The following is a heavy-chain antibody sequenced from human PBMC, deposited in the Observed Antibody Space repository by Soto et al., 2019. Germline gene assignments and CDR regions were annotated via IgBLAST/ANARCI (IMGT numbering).Heavy chain of an antibody. D-gene: IGHD4-17*01. V-gene: IGHV3-33*06. J-gene: IGHJ5*02. Sequence: GGSLRLSCAASGFTFSSYGMHWVRQAPGKGLEWVAVIWYDGSNKYYADSVKGRFTISRDNSKNTLYLQMNSLRAEDTAVYYCAKDPGTVMYNWFDPWGQGTLVTVSS. CDR3: AKDPGTVMYNWFDP. CDR2: IWYDGSNK. CDR1: GFTFSSYG.